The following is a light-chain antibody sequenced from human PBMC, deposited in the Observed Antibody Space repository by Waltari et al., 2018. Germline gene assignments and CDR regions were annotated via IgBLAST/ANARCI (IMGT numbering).Light chain of an antibody. V-gene: IGKV1-5*03. Sequence: DIQMTQSPSTLSASVGDRVTITCRASQGISGWLAWYQQKPGKPPKFLIYKASTLESGVPSRFSGSGFGTEFPLSISGLQPDDCATYYCQHCDSFPRTSGGGTKVEIK. CDR1: QGISGW. CDR3: QHCDSFPRT. CDR2: KAS. J-gene: IGKJ4*01.